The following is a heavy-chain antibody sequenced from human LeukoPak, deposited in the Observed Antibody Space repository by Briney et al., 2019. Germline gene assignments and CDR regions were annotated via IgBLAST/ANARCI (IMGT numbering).Heavy chain of an antibody. Sequence: SETLSLTCAVYGGSFSGYYWSWIRQPPGKGLEWIGEINHSRSTNYNPSLKSRVIISVDTSKKRFSLKLSSVTAADTAVYYCARDPAIYYYYYMDVWGKGTTVTVSS. CDR3: ARDPAIYYYYYMDV. D-gene: IGHD2-2*01. J-gene: IGHJ6*03. CDR2: INHSRST. CDR1: GGSFSGYY. V-gene: IGHV4-34*01.